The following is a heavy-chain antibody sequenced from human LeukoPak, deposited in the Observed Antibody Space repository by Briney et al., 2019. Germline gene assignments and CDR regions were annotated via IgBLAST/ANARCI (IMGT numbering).Heavy chain of an antibody. CDR1: GFTLSSYA. V-gene: IGHV3-30*04. D-gene: IGHD3-3*02. CDR2: ISYDGSNK. Sequence: GGSLRLPCAASGFTLSSYAMHWVRQAPGKGLEWVAVISYDGSNKYYADSVEGRFTISRDNSKNTLYLQMNSLRAEDTAVYYCARDRRLLALDYYFDYWGQGTLLTVSS. CDR3: ARDRRLLALDYYFDY. J-gene: IGHJ4*02.